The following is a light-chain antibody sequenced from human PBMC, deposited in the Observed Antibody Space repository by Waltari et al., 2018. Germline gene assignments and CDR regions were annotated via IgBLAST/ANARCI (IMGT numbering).Light chain of an antibody. Sequence: DIPLTPSPSSLSASVGDRVTITCPASQAISNSLNWYQQKPGKAPKLLIYNASSLETGVPSRFSGSGSGTDFTFTISSLQPEDIATYYCQQYDKFPLTFGGGTKVEIK. CDR2: NAS. CDR3: QQYDKFPLT. CDR1: QAISNS. J-gene: IGKJ4*02. V-gene: IGKV1-33*01.